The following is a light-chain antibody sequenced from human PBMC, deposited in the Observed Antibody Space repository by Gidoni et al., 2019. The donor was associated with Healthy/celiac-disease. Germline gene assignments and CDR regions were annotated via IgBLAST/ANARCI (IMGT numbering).Light chain of an antibody. CDR3: QQYGSSYT. CDR1: QSVSSSY. J-gene: IGKJ2*01. Sequence: EIVLTQSPGTLSLSPGERATLPCRASQSVSSSYLAWYQQKPGQAPRLLFYGASSRATGIPDRFSGSGSGTDFTLTISRLEPEDFAVYYCQQYGSSYTFGQGTKLEIK. V-gene: IGKV3-20*01. CDR2: GAS.